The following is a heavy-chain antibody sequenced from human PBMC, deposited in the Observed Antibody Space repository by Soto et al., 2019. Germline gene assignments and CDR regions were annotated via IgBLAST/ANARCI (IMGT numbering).Heavy chain of an antibody. CDR2: IYYSGST. CDR3: AREREYDYVWGSYRSNTRDAFDI. CDR1: GGSISSYY. J-gene: IGHJ3*02. V-gene: IGHV4-59*01. Sequence: PSETLSLTCTVSGGSISSYYWSWIRQPPGKGLEWIGYIYYSGSTNYNPSLKSRVTISVDTSKNQFSLKLSSVTAADTAVYYCAREREYDYVWGSYRSNTRDAFDIWGQGTMVTVSS. D-gene: IGHD3-16*02.